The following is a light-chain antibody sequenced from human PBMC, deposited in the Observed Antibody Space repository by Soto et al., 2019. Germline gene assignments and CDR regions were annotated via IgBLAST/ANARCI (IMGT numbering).Light chain of an antibody. J-gene: IGLJ1*01. CDR2: SNN. Sequence: QLVLTQPPSASGTPGQRVTISCSGSSSNIGSNTVNWYQQLPGTAPKLLIYSNNQRPSGVPDRFSSSKSGTSASLAIGGLQSEDEADYYCAAWDDSLNGYVFGTGTKVTVL. CDR3: AAWDDSLNGYV. CDR1: SSNIGSNT. V-gene: IGLV1-44*01.